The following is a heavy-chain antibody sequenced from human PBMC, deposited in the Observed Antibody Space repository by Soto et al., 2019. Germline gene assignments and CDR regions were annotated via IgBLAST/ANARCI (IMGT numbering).Heavy chain of an antibody. V-gene: IGHV4-30-4*01. Sequence: SETLSLTCTVSGGSISRGDYYWSGIRQPPGKGLEWIGYIYYSGSTYYNPSLKSRVTISVDTSKNQFSLKLSSVTAADTAVYYCARVADCSGGRCYFSVDYWGQGTLVIVSS. CDR3: ARVADCSGGRCYFSVDY. CDR2: IYYSGST. CDR1: GGSISRGDYY. J-gene: IGHJ4*02. D-gene: IGHD2-15*01.